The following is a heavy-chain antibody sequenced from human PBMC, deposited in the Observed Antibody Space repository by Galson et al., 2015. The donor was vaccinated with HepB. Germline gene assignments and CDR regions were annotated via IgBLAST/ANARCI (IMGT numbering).Heavy chain of an antibody. D-gene: IGHD6-6*01. CDR3: ASCGIAARPDYFDY. CDR1: GYTFTSYG. Sequence: SVKVSCKASGYTFTSYGISWVRQAPGQGLEWMGWISAYNGNTNYAQKLQGRVTVTTDTSTSTAYMELRSLRSDDTAVYYCASCGIAARPDYFDYWGQGTLVTVSS. J-gene: IGHJ4*02. V-gene: IGHV1-18*04. CDR2: ISAYNGNT.